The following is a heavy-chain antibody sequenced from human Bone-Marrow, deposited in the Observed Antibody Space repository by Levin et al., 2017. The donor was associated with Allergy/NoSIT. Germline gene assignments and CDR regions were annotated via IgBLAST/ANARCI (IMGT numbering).Heavy chain of an antibody. CDR3: AGLGMTSGAFLAEYYNGFDV. V-gene: IGHV3-21*01. J-gene: IGHJ6*02. Sequence: GGSLRLSCAASGFTFSSFHIHWVRQAPGKGLEWVASISGSGDYIYYADSVKGRFTISRDNAKNSVHLQMDSLRAEDTAVDYCAGLGMTSGAFLAEYYNGFDVWGQGTTVTVSS. CDR2: ISGSGDYI. D-gene: IGHD3-10*01. CDR1: GFTFSSFH.